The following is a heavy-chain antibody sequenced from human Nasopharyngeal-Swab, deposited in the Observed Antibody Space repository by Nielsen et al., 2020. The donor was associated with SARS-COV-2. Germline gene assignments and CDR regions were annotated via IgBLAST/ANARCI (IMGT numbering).Heavy chain of an antibody. D-gene: IGHD4-17*01. CDR3: ARDDYGDYGGWFDP. CDR2: IYHSGST. V-gene: IGHV4-38-2*02. Sequence: WIRQPPGKGLEWIGSIYHSGSTYCNPSLKSRVTISVDTSKNQFSLKLSSVTAADTAVYYCARDDYGDYGGWFDPWGQGTLVTVSS. J-gene: IGHJ5*02.